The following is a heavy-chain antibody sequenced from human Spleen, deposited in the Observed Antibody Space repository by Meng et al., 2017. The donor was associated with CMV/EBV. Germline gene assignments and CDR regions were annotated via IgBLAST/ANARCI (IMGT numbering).Heavy chain of an antibody. CDR3: ARGPPYYSWGDV. V-gene: IGHV1-2*02. D-gene: IGHD2-21*01. CDR2: INPNSGGT. Sequence: ASVKVSCKASGYTFTSYGISWVRQAPGQGLEWMGWINPNSGGTVYGQTFQGRVTLTRDTSIRTVYMEMTRLRSDDTAVYFCARGPPYYSWGDVWGQGTTVTVSS. CDR1: GYTFTSYG. J-gene: IGHJ6*02.